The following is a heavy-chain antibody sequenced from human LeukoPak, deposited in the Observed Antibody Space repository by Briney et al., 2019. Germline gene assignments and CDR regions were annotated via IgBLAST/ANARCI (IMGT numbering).Heavy chain of an antibody. CDR2: ISYDGSNK. D-gene: IGHD3-10*01. J-gene: IGHJ4*02. CDR1: GFTFSSYA. V-gene: IGHV3-30-3*01. CDR3: AREVLLWLGEFDY. Sequence: GGSLRLSCAASGFTFSSYAMHWVRQAPGKGLEWVAVISYDGSNKYYADSVKGRFTISRDNSKNTLYLQMNSLRAEDTAVYYCAREVLLWLGEFDYWGQGTLVTVSS.